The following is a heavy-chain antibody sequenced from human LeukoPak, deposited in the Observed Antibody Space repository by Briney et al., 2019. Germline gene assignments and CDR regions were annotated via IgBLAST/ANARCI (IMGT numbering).Heavy chain of an antibody. CDR2: IRYDGNNK. CDR3: ATPPSGITIFGVVTHY. J-gene: IGHJ4*02. V-gene: IGHV3-30*02. D-gene: IGHD3-3*01. CDR1: GFTFSSYG. Sequence: PGGSLRLSCAASGFTFSSYGMHWVRQAPDKGLEWVAFIRYDGNNKYYADSVKGRFTISRDNSKNTLYLQMNSLRAEDTAVYYCATPPSGITIFGVVTHYWGQGTLVTVSS.